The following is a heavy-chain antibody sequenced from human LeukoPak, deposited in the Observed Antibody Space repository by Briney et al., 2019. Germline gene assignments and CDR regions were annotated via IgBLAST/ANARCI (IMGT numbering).Heavy chain of an antibody. CDR1: GGSFSGYY. Sequence: SETLSLTCAVYGGSFSGYYWSWIRQTPGKGLEWIGEINHSGSTNYNPSLKSRVTISVDTSKNQFSLKLSSVTAADTAVYYCARGYYGPLDYWGQGTLVTVSS. D-gene: IGHD3-10*01. V-gene: IGHV4-34*01. CDR3: ARGYYGPLDY. CDR2: INHSGST. J-gene: IGHJ4*02.